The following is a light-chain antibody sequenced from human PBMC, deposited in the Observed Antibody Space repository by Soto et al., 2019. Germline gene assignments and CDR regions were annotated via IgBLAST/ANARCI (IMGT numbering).Light chain of an antibody. V-gene: IGLV1-40*01. CDR1: VSNIGSGYG. Sequence: QCVLTQPPSMPGAPGQTVTISCTGSVSNIGSGYGVQWYQQLPGTAPRLLIYGSDDRPSGVPDRFSASVSGNSASLAITGLQTEDEAVYYCQSYDSNISEVFGPGTKVTVL. CDR3: QSYDSNISEV. CDR2: GSD. J-gene: IGLJ1*01.